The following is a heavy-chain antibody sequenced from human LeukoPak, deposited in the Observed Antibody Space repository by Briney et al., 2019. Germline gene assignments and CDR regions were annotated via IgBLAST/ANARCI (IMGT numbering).Heavy chain of an antibody. V-gene: IGHV1-46*01. Sequence: GASVKVSCKASGYTFTSYYMPWVRQAPGQGLEWMGKINPSDGSTRYAQKFQGRVTMTRDMSTSTVYMELSSLRSEDTAVYYCASSFYGLLVYFDYWGQGTLVTVSS. D-gene: IGHD2/OR15-2a*01. CDR2: INPSDGST. J-gene: IGHJ4*02. CDR3: ASSFYGLLVYFDY. CDR1: GYTFTSYY.